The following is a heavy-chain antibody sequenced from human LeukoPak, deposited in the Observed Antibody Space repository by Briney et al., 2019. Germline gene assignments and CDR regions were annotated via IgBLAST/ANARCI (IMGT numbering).Heavy chain of an antibody. CDR3: ARVCYYDSSGYCHDAFDI. CDR1: GYTFTGYY. CDR2: INPNSGGT. Sequence: GASVKVSCKASGYTFTGYYMHWVRQAPGQGLEWMGWINPNSGGTNYAQKFQGRVTITRNTSISTAYMELSSLRSEDTAVYYCARVCYYDSSGYCHDAFDIWGQGTMVTVSS. V-gene: IGHV1-2*02. J-gene: IGHJ3*02. D-gene: IGHD3-22*01.